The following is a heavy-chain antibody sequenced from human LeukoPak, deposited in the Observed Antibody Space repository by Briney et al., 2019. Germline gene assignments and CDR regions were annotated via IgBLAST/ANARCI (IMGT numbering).Heavy chain of an antibody. V-gene: IGHV3-23*01. J-gene: IGHJ4*02. D-gene: IGHD2-15*01. CDR1: GFTFNSYV. CDR3: AKSVVVITFRFDD. CDR2: INGGGGNT. Sequence: GGSLRLSCAASGFTFNSYVMSWVRQAPGKGLEWVSAINGGGGNTYYADSVEGRFTISRDNSKNMVYLQMNTLRADDTAVYYCAKSVVVITFRFDDWGQGALVTVSS.